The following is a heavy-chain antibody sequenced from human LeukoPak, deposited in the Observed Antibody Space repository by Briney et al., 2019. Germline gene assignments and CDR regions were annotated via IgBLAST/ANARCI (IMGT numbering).Heavy chain of an antibody. D-gene: IGHD3-22*01. CDR1: GITFSSYA. CDR3: TRDRGGYYYPYFDY. V-gene: IGHV3-49*04. J-gene: IGHJ4*02. CDR2: IRSKAYGGTT. Sequence: GGSLRLSCAASGITFSSYAMSWVRQAPGKGLEWVGFIRSKAYGGTTEYAASVKGRFTISRDDSKSIAYLQMNSLKTEDTAVYYCTRDRGGYYYPYFDYWGQGTLVTVSS.